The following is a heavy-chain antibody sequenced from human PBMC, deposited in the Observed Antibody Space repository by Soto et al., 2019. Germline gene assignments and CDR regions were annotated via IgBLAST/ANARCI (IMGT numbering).Heavy chain of an antibody. Sequence: PGGSLRLSCAASGFTFSSYGMHWVRQAPGKGLEWVAVIWYDGSNKYYADSVKGRFTISRDNSKNTLYLQMNSLRAEDTAVYYCARDRRATDFWSGYQWGYYYYGMDVWGQGTTVTDSS. CDR3: ARDRRATDFWSGYQWGYYYYGMDV. V-gene: IGHV3-33*01. CDR2: IWYDGSNK. J-gene: IGHJ6*02. D-gene: IGHD3-3*01. CDR1: GFTFSSYG.